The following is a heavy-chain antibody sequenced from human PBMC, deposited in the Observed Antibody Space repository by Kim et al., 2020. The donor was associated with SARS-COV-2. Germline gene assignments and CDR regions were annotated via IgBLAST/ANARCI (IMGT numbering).Heavy chain of an antibody. J-gene: IGHJ4*02. Sequence: GGSLRLSCAASGFIVSNYAFHWVRQAPGKGLEWVAVIWYDGSNKYYADSVKGRFTISRDKSRNTVYLQVNSLRAEDTAVYYCARAREYSTGWFENFIFNDWGQGTLVTVSS. CDR3: ARAREYSTGWFENFIFND. CDR2: IWYDGSNK. V-gene: IGHV3-33*01. CDR1: GFIVSNYA. D-gene: IGHD6-19*01.